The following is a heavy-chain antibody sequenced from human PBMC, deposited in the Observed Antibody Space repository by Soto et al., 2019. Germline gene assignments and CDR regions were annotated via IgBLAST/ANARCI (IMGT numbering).Heavy chain of an antibody. V-gene: IGHV4-34*01. J-gene: IGHJ3*02. Sequence: PSETLSLTCAVYGGSFSGYYWSWIRQPPGKGLEWIGEINHSGSTNYNPSLKSRVTISVDTSKNQFSLKLSSVTAADTAVYYCARGLGGGRQLLQEDAFDIWGQGTMVTVS. CDR2: INHSGST. CDR1: GGSFSGYY. D-gene: IGHD2-15*01. CDR3: ARGLGGGRQLLQEDAFDI.